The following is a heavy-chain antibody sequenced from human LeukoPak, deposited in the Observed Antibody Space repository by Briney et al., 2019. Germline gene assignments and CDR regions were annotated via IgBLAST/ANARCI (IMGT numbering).Heavy chain of an antibody. CDR1: GYSFTNYW. D-gene: IGHD1-1*01. CDR3: ARSTKLDY. J-gene: IGHJ4*02. V-gene: IGHV5-51*01. Sequence: GESLKISFRASGYSFTNYWIGWVRQMPGKDLEWMGIIFPGDSDIRYSPSFQGQVTISADKSISTAYLQWSSLKASDTAMYYCARSTKLDYWGQGTVVTVSS. CDR2: IFPGDSDI.